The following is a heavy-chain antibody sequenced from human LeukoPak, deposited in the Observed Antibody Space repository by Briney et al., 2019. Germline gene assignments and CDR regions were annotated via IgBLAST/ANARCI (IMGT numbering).Heavy chain of an antibody. Sequence: PSETLSLTCTVSGGSISSYYWSWIRQPPGKGLEWIGYIYYSGSTNYNPSLKSRVTISVDTSKNQFTLKLSSVTAADTAVYYCARDGRAGSLFAYWGQGTLVTVSS. V-gene: IGHV4-59*01. CDR1: GGSISSYY. CDR2: IYYSGST. CDR3: ARDGRAGSLFAY. D-gene: IGHD6-19*01. J-gene: IGHJ4*02.